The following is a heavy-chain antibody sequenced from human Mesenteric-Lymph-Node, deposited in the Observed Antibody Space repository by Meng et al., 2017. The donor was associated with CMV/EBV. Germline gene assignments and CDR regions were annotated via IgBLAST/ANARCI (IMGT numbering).Heavy chain of an antibody. J-gene: IGHJ4*02. Sequence: ASVKVSCKASGYTFTSYGISWVRQAPGQGLEWMGIINPSGGSTSYAQKFQGRVTMTRDTSTSTVYMELSSLRSEDTAVYYCARADRLPLEWLLSDLDYWGQGTLVTVSS. CDR2: INPSGGST. CDR3: ARADRLPLEWLLSDLDY. CDR1: GYTFTSYG. D-gene: IGHD3-3*01. V-gene: IGHV1-46*01.